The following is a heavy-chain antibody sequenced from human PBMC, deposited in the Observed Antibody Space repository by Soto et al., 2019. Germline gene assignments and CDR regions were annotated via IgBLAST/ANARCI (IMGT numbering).Heavy chain of an antibody. CDR1: GFRVSDYY. CDR2: IRSSGDTI. CDR3: ARPVRPRGMDV. Sequence: QVQLVESGGGLVKPGGSLRLSCAASGFRVSDYYMSWIRQAPGKGLEWVSYIRSSGDTIYYADSVVGRFTISRDNAKNSLYLHMDSLRAEDTAVYYCARPVRPRGMDVWGQGTTVTVSS. V-gene: IGHV3-11*01. J-gene: IGHJ6*02.